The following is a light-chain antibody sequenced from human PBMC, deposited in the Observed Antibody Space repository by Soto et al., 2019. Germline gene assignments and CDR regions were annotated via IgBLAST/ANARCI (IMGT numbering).Light chain of an antibody. Sequence: SYELTQPPSVSVSPGQTASVTCSGDKLGDKYACWYQQKPGQSPVLVIYQDTKRPSGIPERFSGSNSGNTATLTIVGTQAMDEADYYCQAWDSNTYVFGTGTKLTVL. CDR3: QAWDSNTYV. CDR1: KLGDKY. V-gene: IGLV3-1*01. J-gene: IGLJ1*01. CDR2: QDT.